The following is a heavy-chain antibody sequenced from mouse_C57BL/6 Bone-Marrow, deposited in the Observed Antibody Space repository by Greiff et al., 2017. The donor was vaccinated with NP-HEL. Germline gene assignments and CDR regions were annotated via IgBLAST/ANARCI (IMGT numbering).Heavy chain of an antibody. J-gene: IGHJ1*03. CDR3: TRLPYWYFDV. CDR2: IDPETGGT. CDR1: GYTFTDYE. V-gene: IGHV1-15*01. Sequence: QVHVKQSGAELVRPGASVTLSCKASGYTFTDYEMHWVKQTPVHGLEWIGAIDPETGGTAYNQKFKGKAILTADKSSSTAYMELRSLTSEDSAVYYCTRLPYWYFDVWGTGTTVTVSS.